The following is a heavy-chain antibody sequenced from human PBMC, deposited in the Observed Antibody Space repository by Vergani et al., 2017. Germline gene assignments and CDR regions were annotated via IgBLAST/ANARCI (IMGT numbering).Heavy chain of an antibody. CDR1: GGSISSYY. J-gene: IGHJ5*02. D-gene: IGHD6-13*01. CDR2: IYYSGST. Sequence: QVQLQESGPGLVKPSETLSLTCTVSGGSISSYYWSWIRQPPGKGLEWIGYIYYSGSTNYNPSLKSRVTISVDTSKNQFSLKLSSVTAADTAVYYCARDSGYSSSRGNWFDPWGQGTLVTVSS. CDR3: ARDSGYSSSRGNWFDP. V-gene: IGHV4-59*01.